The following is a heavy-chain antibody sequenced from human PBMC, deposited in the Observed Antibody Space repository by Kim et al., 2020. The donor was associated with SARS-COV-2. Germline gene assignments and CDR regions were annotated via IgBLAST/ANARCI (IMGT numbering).Heavy chain of an antibody. Sequence: GGSLRLSCAASGFTFSSYGMHWVRQAPGKGLEWVAVISYDGSNKYYADSVKGRFTISRDNSKNTLYLQMNSLRAEDTAVYYCASLVVVPAWGAFDIWGQG. V-gene: IGHV3-30*03. CDR2: ISYDGSNK. CDR1: GFTFSSYG. J-gene: IGHJ3*02. CDR3: ASLVVVPAWGAFDI. D-gene: IGHD2-2*01.